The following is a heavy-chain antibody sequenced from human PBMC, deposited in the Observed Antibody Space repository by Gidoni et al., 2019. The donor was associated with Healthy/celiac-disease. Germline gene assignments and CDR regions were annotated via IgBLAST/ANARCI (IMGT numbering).Heavy chain of an antibody. V-gene: IGHV1-69*01. CDR3: ASMTQWLPGPFDY. J-gene: IGHJ4*02. D-gene: IGHD6-19*01. CDR2: IIPIFGTA. Sequence: QVQLVPSGAEVKKTGSSVKVSCKASGGAFSSYAISWVRQAPGQGLEWMGGIIPIFGTANYAKKFQGRVTITADESTSTAYMELSSLRSEDTAVYYCASMTQWLPGPFDYWGQGTLVTVSS. CDR1: GGAFSSYA.